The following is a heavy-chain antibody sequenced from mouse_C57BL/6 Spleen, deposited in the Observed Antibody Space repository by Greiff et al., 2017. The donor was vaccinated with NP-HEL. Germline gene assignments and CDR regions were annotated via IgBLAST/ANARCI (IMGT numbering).Heavy chain of an antibody. V-gene: IGHV1-78*01. J-gene: IGHJ2*01. CDR1: GYTFTDHT. D-gene: IGHD2-3*01. CDR3: ASPSVYDGYSDFDY. Sequence: VKLQQSDAELVKPGASVKISCKVSGYTFTDHTIHWMKQRPEQGLEWIGYIYPRDGSTKYNEKFKGKATLTADKSSSTAYMQLNSLTSEDSAVYFCASPSVYDGYSDFDYWGQGTTLTVSS. CDR2: IYPRDGST.